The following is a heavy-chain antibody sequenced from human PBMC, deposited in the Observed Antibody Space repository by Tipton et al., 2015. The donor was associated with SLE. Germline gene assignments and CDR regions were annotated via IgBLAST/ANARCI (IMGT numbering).Heavy chain of an antibody. D-gene: IGHD5-18*01. CDR1: GGSISSGGYS. CDR2: IYHSGST. Sequence: TLSLTCAVSGGSISSGGYSWSWIRQPPGKGLEWIGYIYHSGSTHYNPSLKSRVTISVDRSKNQFSLKLSSVTAADTAVYYCARTAGRSVKLWYFDLWGRGTLVTVSS. CDR3: ARTAGRSVKLWYFDL. J-gene: IGHJ2*01. V-gene: IGHV4-30-2*01.